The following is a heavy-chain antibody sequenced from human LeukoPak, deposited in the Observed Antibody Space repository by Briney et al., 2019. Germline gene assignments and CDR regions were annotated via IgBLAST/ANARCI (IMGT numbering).Heavy chain of an antibody. J-gene: IGHJ4*02. CDR1: GFTFSSYW. V-gene: IGHV3-74*01. D-gene: IGHD2-2*03. CDR3: AMDINGDLFHV. Sequence: GGSLRLSCAASGFTFSSYWMHWVRQAPGEGLVWVSRINTDGSSTIHADSVKGRFSMSTDSAKNTASLQMNSLRVEDTAMYYCAMDINGDLFHVWGQGTPVTVSS. CDR2: INTDGSST.